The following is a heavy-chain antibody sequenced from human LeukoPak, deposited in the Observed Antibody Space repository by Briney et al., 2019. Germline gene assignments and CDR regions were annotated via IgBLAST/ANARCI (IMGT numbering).Heavy chain of an antibody. Sequence: KPGGSLRLSCAASGFTFSSYSMNWVRQAPGKGLEWDSSISSSSSYIYYADSVEGRFTTSRDNAKNSPYLQMNSLRAEDTAVYYCARVDGYSFFDYWGQGTLVTVSS. CDR2: ISSSSSYI. CDR3: ARVDGYSFFDY. CDR1: GFTFSSYS. J-gene: IGHJ4*02. V-gene: IGHV3-21*01. D-gene: IGHD5-24*01.